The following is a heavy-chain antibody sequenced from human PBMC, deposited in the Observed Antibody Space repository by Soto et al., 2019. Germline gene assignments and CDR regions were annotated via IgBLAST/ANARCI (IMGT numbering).Heavy chain of an antibody. Sequence: LETLSLTCTVSGGSISSYYWSWIRQPPGKGLEWIGSIYYSGSTYYNPSLKSRVTVSVDTSKNQFSLKLSSVTAADTAVYYCARAPRGNYGYPSYFDYWGQGTLVTVSS. CDR1: GGSISSYY. CDR2: IYYSGST. D-gene: IGHD3-10*01. CDR3: ARAPRGNYGYPSYFDY. V-gene: IGHV4-59*01. J-gene: IGHJ4*02.